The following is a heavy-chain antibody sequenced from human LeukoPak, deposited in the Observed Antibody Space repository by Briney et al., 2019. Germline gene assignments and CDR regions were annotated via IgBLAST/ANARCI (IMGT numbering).Heavy chain of an antibody. D-gene: IGHD2-8*01. J-gene: IGHJ4*02. V-gene: IGHV4-59*01. CDR1: SGSISYFY. Sequence: PSETLSLTCTVSSGSISYFYWNCIRQPPGKGLEWIGYIHYTGSTNYNPSLKSRVTISVDTSKNQFSLKLSSVTAADTAVYYCATYTNRLHYWGQGTLVTVSP. CDR3: ATYTNRLHY. CDR2: IHYTGST.